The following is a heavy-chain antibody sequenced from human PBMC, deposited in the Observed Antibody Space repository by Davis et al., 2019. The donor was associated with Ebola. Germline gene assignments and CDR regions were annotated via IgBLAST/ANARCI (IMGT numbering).Heavy chain of an antibody. Sequence: PGGSLRLSCAASGFTFSSYAMSWVRQAPGKGLEWVSAISGSGGSTYYADSVKGRFTISRDNSKNTLYLQMNSLRAEDTAVYYCAKVEDTGATYYYGMDVWGKGTTVTVSS. V-gene: IGHV3-23*01. D-gene: IGHD1-26*01. J-gene: IGHJ6*04. CDR2: ISGSGGST. CDR3: AKVEDTGATYYYGMDV. CDR1: GFTFSSYA.